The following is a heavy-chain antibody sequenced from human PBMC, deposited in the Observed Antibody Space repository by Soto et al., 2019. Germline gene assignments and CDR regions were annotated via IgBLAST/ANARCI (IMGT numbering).Heavy chain of an antibody. V-gene: IGHV1-18*01. J-gene: IGHJ5*02. CDR3: ARRHILTGYYIDWFDP. CDR1: GYTFTSYG. Sequence: ASVKVSCKASGYTFTSYGISWVRQAPGQGLERMRWISAYNGNTNYAQKLQGRVTMTRDTSTSTAYMELRSLRSDDTAVYYCARRHILTGYYIDWFDPWGQGTLVTVSS. D-gene: IGHD3-9*01. CDR2: ISAYNGNT.